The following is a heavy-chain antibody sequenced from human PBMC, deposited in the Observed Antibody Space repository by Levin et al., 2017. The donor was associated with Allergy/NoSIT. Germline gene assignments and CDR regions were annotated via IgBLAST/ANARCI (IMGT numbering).Heavy chain of an antibody. CDR2: INPNSGGT. CDR3: ARVSAVVNWFDP. V-gene: IGHV1-2*02. J-gene: IGHJ5*02. Sequence: ASVKVSCKASGYTFTGYYMHWVRQAPGQGLEWMGWINPNSGGTNYAQKFQGRVTMTRDTSISTAYMELSRLRSDDTAVYYCARVSAVVNWFDPWGQGTLVTVSS. CDR1: GYTFTGYY. D-gene: IGHD2-15*01.